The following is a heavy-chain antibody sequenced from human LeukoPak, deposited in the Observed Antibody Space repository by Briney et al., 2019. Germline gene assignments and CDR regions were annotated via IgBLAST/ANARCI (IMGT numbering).Heavy chain of an antibody. D-gene: IGHD1-26*01. V-gene: IGHV4-4*07. J-gene: IGHJ5*02. CDR3: ARGISGSYHWFDP. CDR1: GGSISAYY. Sequence: ETLSLTCTVSGGSISAYYWSWIRQPAGKGLEWIGRISTSGNTNYNPSLQSRITMSADTSKNQFSLKLSSATAADTAVYYCARGISGSYHWFDPWGQGTLVTVSS. CDR2: ISTSGNT.